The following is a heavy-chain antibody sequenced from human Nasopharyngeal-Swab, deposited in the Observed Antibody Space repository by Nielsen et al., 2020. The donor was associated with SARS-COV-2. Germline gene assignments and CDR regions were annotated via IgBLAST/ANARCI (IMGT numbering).Heavy chain of an antibody. D-gene: IGHD3-22*01. J-gene: IGHJ4*02. Sequence: ASVKVSCKASGHTFTDYYMHWVRQAPGQGLDWMGWINPNSGGTNFAQKFQGRVTMTRDTSINTDYMELSRLTSDDTAVYFCARVWNYYDTSGPSDYWGQGTLVTVSS. CDR3: ARVWNYYDTSGPSDY. CDR1: GHTFTDYY. V-gene: IGHV1-2*02. CDR2: INPNSGGT.